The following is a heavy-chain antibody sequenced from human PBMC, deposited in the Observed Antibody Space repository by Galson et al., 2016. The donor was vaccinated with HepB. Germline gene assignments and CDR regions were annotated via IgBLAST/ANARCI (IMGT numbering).Heavy chain of an antibody. CDR1: GFTFTHAW. CDR3: ATGPGGSDYDH. Sequence: SLRLSCAASGFTFTHAWMTWVRQAPGKGLEWVGRIKSKIDGGTIDSAAPVKGRFSISRDDAKKTLFLEMNSLKSEDTGVYYCATGPGGSDYDHWGQGTLVIVSS. J-gene: IGHJ4*02. D-gene: IGHD2-21*01. V-gene: IGHV3-15*05. CDR2: IKSKIDGGTI.